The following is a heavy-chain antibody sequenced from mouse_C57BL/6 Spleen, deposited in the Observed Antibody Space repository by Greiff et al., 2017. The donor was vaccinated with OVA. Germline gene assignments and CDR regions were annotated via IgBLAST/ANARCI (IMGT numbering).Heavy chain of an antibody. D-gene: IGHD1-1*01. Sequence: QVQLQQPGAELVRPGTSVKLSCKASGYTFTSYWMHWVKQRPGPGLEWIGVIDPSDSYTNYNQKFKGKATLTVDTSSSTAYMQLSSLTSEDSAVYYCASGYYGFAYWGQGTLVTVSA. CDR2: IDPSDSYT. J-gene: IGHJ3*01. CDR1: GYTFTSYW. V-gene: IGHV1-59*01. CDR3: ASGYYGFAY.